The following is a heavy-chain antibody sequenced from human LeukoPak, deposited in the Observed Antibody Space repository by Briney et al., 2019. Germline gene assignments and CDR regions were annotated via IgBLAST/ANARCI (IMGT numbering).Heavy chain of an antibody. Sequence: GGSLRLSCAASGFTFSSYAMNWVRQAPVRGLEWVSAVSRSGDTTYYADSVKGRFTISRDNSRNTLYLQMNSLRAEDTAVYYCAKAGSHTFFDYWGQGTLVTVSS. D-gene: IGHD2-15*01. CDR2: VSRSGDTT. CDR3: AKAGSHTFFDY. CDR1: GFTFSSYA. J-gene: IGHJ4*02. V-gene: IGHV3-23*01.